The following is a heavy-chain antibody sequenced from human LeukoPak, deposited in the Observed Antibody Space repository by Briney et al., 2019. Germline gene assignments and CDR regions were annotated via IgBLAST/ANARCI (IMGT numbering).Heavy chain of an antibody. CDR3: ARGRRVDDYVWGTNQEDAFDI. Sequence: ASVKVSCKASGYTFTGYYMHWVRQAPGQGLEWMGWMNPNSGNTGYAQKFQGRVTITRNTSISTAYMELSSLRSEDTAVYYCARGRRVDDYVWGTNQEDAFDIWGQGTMVTVSS. V-gene: IGHV1-8*03. D-gene: IGHD3-16*01. CDR2: MNPNSGNT. CDR1: GYTFTGYY. J-gene: IGHJ3*02.